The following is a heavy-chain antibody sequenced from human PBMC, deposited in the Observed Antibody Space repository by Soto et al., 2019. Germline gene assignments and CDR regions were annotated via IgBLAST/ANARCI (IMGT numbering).Heavy chain of an antibody. CDR3: ARDDVVVVADGGLYYYYYGMDV. J-gene: IGHJ6*02. CDR2: IIPIFGTA. V-gene: IGHV1-69*13. Sequence: ASVKVSCKASGGTFSSYAISWVRQAPGQGLEWMGGIIPIFGTANYAQKFQGRVTITADESTSTAYMELSSLRSEDTAVYYCARDDVVVVADGGLYYYYYGMDVWGQGTTVTVSS. CDR1: GGTFSSYA. D-gene: IGHD2-15*01.